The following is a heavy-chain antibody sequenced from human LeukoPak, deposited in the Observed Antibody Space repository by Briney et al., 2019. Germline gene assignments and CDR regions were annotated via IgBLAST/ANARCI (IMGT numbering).Heavy chain of an antibody. J-gene: IGHJ3*02. CDR1: GYTFTSYG. CDR2: ISAYYGNT. V-gene: IGHV1-18*04. D-gene: IGHD2-15*01. CDR3: ARDRGGIVVVVAVYDAFDI. Sequence: ASVTLSCKASGYTFTSYGISWVRQAPGQGLEWMGWISAYYGNTNYAQKLQGRVTMTTDTSTSTAYMELRSLRSDDTAVYYCARDRGGIVVVVAVYDAFDIWGQGTMVTVSS.